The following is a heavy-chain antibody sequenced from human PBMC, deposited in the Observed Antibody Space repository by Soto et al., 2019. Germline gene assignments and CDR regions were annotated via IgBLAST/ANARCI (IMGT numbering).Heavy chain of an antibody. CDR1: GGTFSSYA. CDR2: IIPIFGTA. Sequence: QVQLVQSGAEVKKPGSSVKVSCKASGGTFSSYAISWVRQAPGQGLEWMGGIIPIFGTANYAQTFQGRVTITADESTSTAYMELSSMRSEDTAVYYCARERKVAGTIYYFDYWGQGTLVTVSS. D-gene: IGHD6-19*01. J-gene: IGHJ4*02. V-gene: IGHV1-69*01. CDR3: ARERKVAGTIYYFDY.